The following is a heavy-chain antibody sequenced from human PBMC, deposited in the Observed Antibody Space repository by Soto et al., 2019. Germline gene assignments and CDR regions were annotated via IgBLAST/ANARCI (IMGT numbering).Heavy chain of an antibody. D-gene: IGHD3-9*01. V-gene: IGHV3-21*01. CDR3: ATQMDYNILTGYRPFDY. CDR1: GFTFGSYS. CDR2: ISSGNSYI. Sequence: GGSLRLSCAVSGFTFGSYSMNWVRQAPGKGLEWVSSISSGNSYIYYADSVRGRFTVSRDNAKSSLYLQMNSLRAEDTAVYYCATQMDYNILTGYRPFDYWGQGTLVTVSS. J-gene: IGHJ4*02.